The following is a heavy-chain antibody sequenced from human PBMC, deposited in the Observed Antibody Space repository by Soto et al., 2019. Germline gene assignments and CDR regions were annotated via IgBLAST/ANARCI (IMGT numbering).Heavy chain of an antibody. Sequence: QVQLVESGGGVVQPGRSLRVSCAASGFTFSIYAMHWVRQAPGTGLEWVAVISYDGTKTYYADSVKGRFTISRDNSKNTVYLQMNSLRDEDTAVYYCANDRGPRWQWLIDPFDYWGQGTLVTVSP. CDR1: GFTFSIYA. D-gene: IGHD6-19*01. CDR3: ANDRGPRWQWLIDPFDY. CDR2: ISYDGTKT. V-gene: IGHV3-30*18. J-gene: IGHJ4*02.